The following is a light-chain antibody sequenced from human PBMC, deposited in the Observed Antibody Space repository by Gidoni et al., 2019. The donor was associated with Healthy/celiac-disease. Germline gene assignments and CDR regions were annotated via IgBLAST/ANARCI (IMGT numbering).Light chain of an antibody. Sequence: DIQMTQSPSSLSASVGDRVTITCRASQSISSYLNWYQQKPGKAPKLLIYAASSLQSGVPSRFSGSGSGTDFTLTISSLQPEDFATYYCQQSYSTRFTFGPVDQSGYQT. V-gene: IGKV1-39*01. CDR1: QSISSY. CDR2: AAS. J-gene: IGKJ3*01. CDR3: QQSYSTRFT.